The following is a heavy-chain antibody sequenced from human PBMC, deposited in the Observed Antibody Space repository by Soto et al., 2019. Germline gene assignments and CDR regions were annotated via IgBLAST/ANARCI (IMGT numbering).Heavy chain of an antibody. CDR1: GFTFTSYA. CDR2: VSSGGSI. Sequence: VGSLRLSCAASGFTFTSYAMGWVRQAPGKGLEWVSVVSSGGSIYYADSVTGRFTVSRDNSKNTLSLQMNSLRAEDTAVYYCAKRRGAGGHFDYWGQGALVTVSS. V-gene: IGHV3-23*01. CDR3: AKRRGAGGHFDY. J-gene: IGHJ4*02. D-gene: IGHD2-15*01.